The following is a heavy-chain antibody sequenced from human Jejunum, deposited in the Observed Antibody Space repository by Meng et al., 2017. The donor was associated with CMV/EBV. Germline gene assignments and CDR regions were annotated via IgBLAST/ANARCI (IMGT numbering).Heavy chain of an antibody. D-gene: IGHD3-3*01. J-gene: IGHJ4*02. Sequence: STYSMHWVRQAPGKGLEWVAGISYDGTSKDYADSVKGRFTISRDNAKNTLPLEMNNLRAEDTAVYYCARDLDVHTSGNYYDAFDNWGQGTLVTVSS. CDR2: ISYDGTSK. V-gene: IGHV3-30-3*01. CDR1: STYS. CDR3: ARDLDVHTSGNYYDAFDN.